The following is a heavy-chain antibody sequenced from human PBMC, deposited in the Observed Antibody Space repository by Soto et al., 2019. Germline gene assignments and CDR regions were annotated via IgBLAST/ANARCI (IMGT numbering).Heavy chain of an antibody. D-gene: IGHD2-15*01. CDR2: INHSGST. J-gene: IGHJ3*02. Sequence: SETLSLTCAVYGGSFSGYYWSWIRQPPGKGLEWIGEINHSGSTNYNPSLKSRVTISVDTSKNQFSLKLSSVTAADTAVYYCAREGRFVVVVAAHAFDIWGQGTMVTVSS. CDR3: AREGRFVVVVAAHAFDI. CDR1: GGSFSGYY. V-gene: IGHV4-34*01.